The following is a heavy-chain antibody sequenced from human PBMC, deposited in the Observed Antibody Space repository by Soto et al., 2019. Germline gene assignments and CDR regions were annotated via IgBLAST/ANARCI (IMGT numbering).Heavy chain of an antibody. J-gene: IGHJ4*02. CDR1: GLTFSTYS. Sequence: EVQLVESGGGLVKPGGSLRLSCAASGLTFSTYSMNWVRQAPGKGLEWVSSISSSSSDIHYADSVKGRFTISRDNAKKSLYRKMNSLRAEDTAVYYWAGGDGYYASRPCDYWGRGTLVTVSS. V-gene: IGHV3-21*01. D-gene: IGHD3-22*01. CDR2: ISSSSSDI. CDR3: AGGDGYYASRPCDY.